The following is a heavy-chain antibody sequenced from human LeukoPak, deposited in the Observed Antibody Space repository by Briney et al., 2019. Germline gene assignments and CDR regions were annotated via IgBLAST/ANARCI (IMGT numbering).Heavy chain of an antibody. D-gene: IGHD6-19*01. J-gene: IGHJ4*02. CDR2: INHSGST. CDR3: ARGRDSSGWYNDFDY. Sequence: SETLSLTCAVYGGSFSGYCWSWIRQPPGKGLEWIGEINHSGSTNYNPSLKSRVTISVDTSKNQFSLKLSSVTAADTAVYYCARGRDSSGWYNDFDYWGQGTLVTVSS. V-gene: IGHV4-34*01. CDR1: GGSFSGYC.